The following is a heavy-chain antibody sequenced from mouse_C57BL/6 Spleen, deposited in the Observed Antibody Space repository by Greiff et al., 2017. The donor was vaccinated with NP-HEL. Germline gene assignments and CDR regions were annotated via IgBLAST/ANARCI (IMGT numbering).Heavy chain of an antibody. D-gene: IGHD1-1*01. CDR3: AQLITTVVVDAMDY. CDR1: GFTFTDYY. Sequence: EVQGVESGGGLVQPGGSLSLSCAASGFTFTDYYMSWVRQPPGKALEWLGFIRNKANGYTTEYSASVKGRFTISRDNSQSILYLQMNALRAEDSATYYCAQLITTVVVDAMDYWGQGTSVTVSS. J-gene: IGHJ4*01. V-gene: IGHV7-3*01. CDR2: IRNKANGYTT.